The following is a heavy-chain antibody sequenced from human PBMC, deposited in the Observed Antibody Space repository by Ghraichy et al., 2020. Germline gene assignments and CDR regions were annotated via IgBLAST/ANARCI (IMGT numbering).Heavy chain of an antibody. Sequence: LSLTCAASGFTFSNAWMSWVRQAPGKGLEWVGRIKSKTDGGTTDYAAPVKGRFTISRDDSKNTLYLQMNSLKTEDTAVYYCTTNLIPYSSSWDNWFDPWGQGTLVTVSS. D-gene: IGHD6-13*01. J-gene: IGHJ5*02. CDR3: TTNLIPYSSSWDNWFDP. CDR1: GFTFSNAW. CDR2: IKSKTDGGTT. V-gene: IGHV3-15*01.